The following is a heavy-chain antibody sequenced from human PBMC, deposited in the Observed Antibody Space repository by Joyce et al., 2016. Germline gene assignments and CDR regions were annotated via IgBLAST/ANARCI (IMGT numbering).Heavy chain of an antibody. CDR3: ARSTLPGYCSSTSCYMRYYFDY. CDR1: GYSFTSNW. J-gene: IGHJ4*02. V-gene: IGHV5-51*01. D-gene: IGHD2-2*02. CDR2: IYPGDSDT. Sequence: EVQLVQSGAEVKKPGESLKISCKGSGYSFTSNWIGWVRQMPGKGLEWMGIIYPGDSDTRYSPSFQGQVTISAEKSISTAYLQWSSLKASDTAMYYCARSTLPGYCSSTSCYMRYYFDYWGQGTLVTVSS.